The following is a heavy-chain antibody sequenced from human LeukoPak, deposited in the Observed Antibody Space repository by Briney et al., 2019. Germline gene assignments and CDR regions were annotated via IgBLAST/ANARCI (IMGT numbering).Heavy chain of an antibody. CDR2: IYTSGST. J-gene: IGHJ4*02. CDR3: ASLYCSSTSCYPYDY. V-gene: IGHV4-4*07. D-gene: IGHD2-2*01. CDR1: GGSISSYY. Sequence: SETLSLTCTVSGGSISSYYWSWIRQPAGKGLEWIGRIYTSGSTNYNPSLKSRVTISVDTSKNQFSLKLSSVTAADTAVYYCASLYCSSTSCYPYDYWGQGTLVTVSS.